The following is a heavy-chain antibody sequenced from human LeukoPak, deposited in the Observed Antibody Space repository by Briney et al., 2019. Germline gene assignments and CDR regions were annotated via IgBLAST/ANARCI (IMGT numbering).Heavy chain of an antibody. J-gene: IGHJ4*02. D-gene: IGHD3-16*02. Sequence: GGSLRLSCAASGFTFSSYSMNWVRQAPGKGLEWVSSISSSSSYIYYADSVKGRFTISRDNAKNPLYLKMNSLRADDTAVYDCAKGNDYVWGSHRYPLGYWGEGTGVPVST. CDR1: GFTFSSYS. CDR2: ISSSSSYI. V-gene: IGHV3-21*03. CDR3: AKGNDYVWGSHRYPLGY.